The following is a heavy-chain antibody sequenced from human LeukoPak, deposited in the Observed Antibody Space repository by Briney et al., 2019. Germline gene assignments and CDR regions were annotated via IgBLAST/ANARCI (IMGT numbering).Heavy chain of an antibody. D-gene: IGHD3-22*01. Sequence: ASVKVSCKAFGYTFTSNYMHWVRQAPGQGPEWMGVISPSGGSTTYAQKFQGRVTITADKSTSTAYMELSSLRSEDTAVYYCARAKHDYYDSSGYYLGDYWGQGTLVTVSS. CDR3: ARAKHDYYDSSGYYLGDY. V-gene: IGHV1-46*01. CDR2: ISPSGGST. J-gene: IGHJ4*02. CDR1: GYTFTSNY.